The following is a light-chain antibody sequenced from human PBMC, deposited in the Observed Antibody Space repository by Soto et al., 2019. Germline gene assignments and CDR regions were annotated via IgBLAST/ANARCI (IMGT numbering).Light chain of an antibody. Sequence: EIVLTQSPDTLSLSPGERATLSCRASQSVSSSYLAWYQQTPGQAPRLLIYGTSNRATGIPYRFSGSGSGTDFTLTISRLEPEDFAVYYCQQYGNSRWTFGQVTKVEI. V-gene: IGKV3-20*01. CDR3: QQYGNSRWT. J-gene: IGKJ1*01. CDR1: QSVSSSY. CDR2: GTS.